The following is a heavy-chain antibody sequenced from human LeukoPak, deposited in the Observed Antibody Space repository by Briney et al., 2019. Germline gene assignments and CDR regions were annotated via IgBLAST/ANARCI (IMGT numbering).Heavy chain of an antibody. Sequence: ASVKVSFKASGYTFSDYYMHWVRQAPGQGLEWMGWINTNSGGAKYAQSFQGRVIMTRDTSISTAYMEFNRLRSDDTAVYYCAKGGPTPRNVVVAASEYFQTWGQGTLVTVSS. CDR2: INTNSGGA. V-gene: IGHV1-2*02. CDR3: AKGGPTPRNVVVAASEYFQT. CDR1: GYTFSDYY. D-gene: IGHD2-21*02. J-gene: IGHJ1*01.